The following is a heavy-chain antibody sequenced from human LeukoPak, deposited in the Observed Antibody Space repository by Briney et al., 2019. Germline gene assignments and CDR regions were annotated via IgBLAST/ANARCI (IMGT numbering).Heavy chain of an antibody. J-gene: IGHJ4*02. CDR3: AGLVGRYSSGLYYYYFDY. CDR2: MYLSGTT. V-gene: IGHV4-4*02. D-gene: IGHD3-22*01. Sequence: SETLSLTCTVSGDSINSLDLWSWVRQPPGKGPEWIGEMYLSGTTHSNPSVKSRVTISIDKSKNQFFLNLSSVTAADTAVYYCAGLVGRYSSGLYYYYFDYWGQGTLVAVSS. CDR1: GDSINSLDL.